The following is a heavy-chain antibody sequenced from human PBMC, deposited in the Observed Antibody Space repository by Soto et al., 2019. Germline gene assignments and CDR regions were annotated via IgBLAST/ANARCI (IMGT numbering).Heavy chain of an antibody. CDR2: ISSNGGST. J-gene: IGHJ4*02. D-gene: IGHD5-12*01. CDR3: ARQVPDSNSGYDY. V-gene: IGHV3-64*01. Sequence: GGSLRLSCAASGFTFSSYAMHWVRQAPGKGLEYVSAISSNGGSTYYANSVKGRFTIFRDNSKNTLYLQMGSLRAEDMAVYYCARQVPDSNSGYDYWGQGTLVTVSS. CDR1: GFTFSSYA.